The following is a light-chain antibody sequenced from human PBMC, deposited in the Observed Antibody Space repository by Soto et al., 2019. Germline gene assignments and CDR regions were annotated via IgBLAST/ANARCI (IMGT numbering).Light chain of an antibody. Sequence: QSVLTQYASVSGSPGQSITISCTGTSSDVGNYNYVSWYQQHPGEVPKLIIFNVNNRPSGVSNRFSGSKSGNTASLTISGLQAEDEADYYCSSFTSSTTYVFGTGTKLTVL. CDR2: NVN. CDR1: SSDVGNYNY. J-gene: IGLJ1*01. CDR3: SSFTSSTTYV. V-gene: IGLV2-14*01.